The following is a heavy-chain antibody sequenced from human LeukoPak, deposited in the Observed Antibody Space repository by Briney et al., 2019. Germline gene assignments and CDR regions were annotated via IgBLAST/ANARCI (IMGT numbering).Heavy chain of an antibody. CDR1: GFTFSSYA. Sequence: HTGGSLRLSCAASGFTFSSYAMHWVRQAPGKGLEWVAVISYDGSNKYYADSVKGRFTISRDNSKNTLYLQMNSLRAEDTAVYYCARDRNHNWNADLYFDYWGQGTLVTVSS. CDR2: ISYDGSNK. CDR3: ARDRNHNWNADLYFDY. J-gene: IGHJ4*02. D-gene: IGHD1-20*01. V-gene: IGHV3-30*04.